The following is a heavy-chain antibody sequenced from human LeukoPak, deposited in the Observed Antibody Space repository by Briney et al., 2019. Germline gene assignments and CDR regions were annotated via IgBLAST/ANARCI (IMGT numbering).Heavy chain of an antibody. J-gene: IGHJ4*02. CDR1: GFTFSDYY. V-gene: IGHV3-11*01. CDR2: ISSSGSTI. D-gene: IGHD1-26*01. CDR3: ARDRVGGGFDY. Sequence: GGSLRLSCVVSGFTFSDYYMSWIRQAPGKGLEWVSYISSSGSTIYYADSVKGRFTISRDNAKNSLHLQMNSLRAEDTAVYYCARDRVGGGFDYWGQGALVTVSS.